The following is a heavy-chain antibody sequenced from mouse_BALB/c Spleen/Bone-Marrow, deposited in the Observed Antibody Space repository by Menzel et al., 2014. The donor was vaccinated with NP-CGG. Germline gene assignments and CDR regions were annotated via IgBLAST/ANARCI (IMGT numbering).Heavy chain of an antibody. V-gene: IGHV1-9*01. CDR2: ILPGSGTT. J-gene: IGHJ2*01. Sequence: VQLQQSGAELMKPGASVKISCKATGYTFSSYWIEWVKQRPGHGLEWIGEILPGSGTTNYNEKFKGKATFTADTSSNTAYMQLSSLTSEDSAVYYCARGTYRYYFDCWGQGTTLTVSS. CDR3: ARGTYRYYFDC. CDR1: GYTFSSYW. D-gene: IGHD2-14*01.